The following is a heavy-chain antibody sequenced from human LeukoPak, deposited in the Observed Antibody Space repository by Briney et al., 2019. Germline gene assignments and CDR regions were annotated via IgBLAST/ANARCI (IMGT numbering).Heavy chain of an antibody. D-gene: IGHD3-10*01. Sequence: GGSLTLSCAASGLPFSDYYMSWIRQPPGKGLEWVSYISNSSSYTNYADSVKGRFTISSDNAKISLYLQMTSLRAESTAVYSCARARRVDGSGRYDLIAVASYYFDYWGQGTLVTVSS. CDR2: ISNSSSYT. CDR1: GLPFSDYY. CDR3: ARARRVDGSGRYDLIAVASYYFDY. V-gene: IGHV3-11*05. J-gene: IGHJ4*02.